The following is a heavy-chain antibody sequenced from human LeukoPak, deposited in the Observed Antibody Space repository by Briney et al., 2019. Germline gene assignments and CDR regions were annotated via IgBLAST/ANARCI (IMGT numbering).Heavy chain of an antibody. CDR2: LYPGDSDT. J-gene: IGHJ4*02. CDR3: AKSYGSGSYSEYYFDY. V-gene: IGHV5-51*01. D-gene: IGHD3-10*01. Sequence: GESLKISCKGSGYSFTNYWIGWVRQMPGKGPEWMGVLYPGDSDTTYSPSFQGQVTISADKSISTAYLQWSSLKASDTAMYYCAKSYGSGSYSEYYFDYWGQGTLVTVSS. CDR1: GYSFTNYW.